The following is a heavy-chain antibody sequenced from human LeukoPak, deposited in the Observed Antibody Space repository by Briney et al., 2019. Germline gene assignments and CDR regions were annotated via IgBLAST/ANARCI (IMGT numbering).Heavy chain of an antibody. V-gene: IGHV4-59*08. D-gene: IGHD3-9*01. CDR3: ARAVQYYDILTGYYRSVGFDY. CDR1: GGSISSYY. J-gene: IGHJ4*02. CDR2: IYDSGST. Sequence: SETLSLTCTVSGGSISSYYWSWIWQPPGKGLEWIGDIYDSGSTKYNPSLKSRVTISVDTSKNQFSLKLSSVTAADTAVYYCARAVQYYDILTGYYRSVGFDYWGQGTLVTVSS.